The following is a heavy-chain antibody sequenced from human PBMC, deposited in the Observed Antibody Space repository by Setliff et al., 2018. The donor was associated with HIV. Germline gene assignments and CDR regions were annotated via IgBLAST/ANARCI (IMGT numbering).Heavy chain of an antibody. CDR3: ARDPAPSSASYFQH. CDR1: GYTFNDNY. Sequence: ASVKVSCKASGYTFNDNYMHWVRQAPGRRLEWMGWIDAGNGNTKYSQKFQGRVTMTRDTSTSTVYMELSSLRSEDTAVYYCARDPAPSSASYFQHWGQGTPVTVSS. V-gene: IGHV1-3*01. J-gene: IGHJ1*01. CDR2: IDAGNGNT. D-gene: IGHD6-6*01.